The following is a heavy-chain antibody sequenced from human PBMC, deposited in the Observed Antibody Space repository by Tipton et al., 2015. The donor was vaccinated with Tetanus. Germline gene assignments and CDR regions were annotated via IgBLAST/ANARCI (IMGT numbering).Heavy chain of an antibody. CDR2: INNDGSST. J-gene: IGHJ6*02. CDR3: AKAFVYYNGRDV. Sequence: SLRLSCVASGFTFSSDWMHWVRQVPGKGLVWVSRINNDGSSTNYADSVKGRFTISRDNAKNTLYLQMNNLRDEDTAIYYCAKAFVYYNGRDVWGQGTTVIVSS. D-gene: IGHD3-10*01. CDR1: GFTFSSDW. V-gene: IGHV3-74*01.